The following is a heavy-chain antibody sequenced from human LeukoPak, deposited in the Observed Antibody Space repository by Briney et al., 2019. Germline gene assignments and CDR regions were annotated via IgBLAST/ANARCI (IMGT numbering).Heavy chain of an antibody. CDR3: ARDVRYFDWLLFGGGDTPPFDY. CDR1: GYTFTDYY. D-gene: IGHD3-9*01. Sequence: ASVKVSCKASGYTFTDYYMHWVRQAPGQGLEWMGWISAYNGNTNYAQKLQGRVTMTTDTSTSTAYMELRSLRSDDTAVYYCARDVRYFDWLLFGGGDTPPFDYWGQGTLVTVSS. J-gene: IGHJ4*02. CDR2: ISAYNGNT. V-gene: IGHV1-18*04.